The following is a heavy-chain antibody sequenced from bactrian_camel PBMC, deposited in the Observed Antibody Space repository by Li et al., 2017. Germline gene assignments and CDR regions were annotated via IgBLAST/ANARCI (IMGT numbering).Heavy chain of an antibody. J-gene: IGHJ4*01. Sequence: DVQLVESGGGLVQPGGSLRLSCAASGFTFSNYDMNWVRQAPGKGLEWVSGINSGGDSTYYADSVKGRFTISRDNAKNTLYLQLNSLKTEDTAMYYCTNRLWSASFDNYWGQGTQVTVS. CDR1: GFTFSNYD. D-gene: IGHD1*01. CDR3: TNRLWSASFDNY. V-gene: IGHV3S40*01. CDR2: INSGGDST.